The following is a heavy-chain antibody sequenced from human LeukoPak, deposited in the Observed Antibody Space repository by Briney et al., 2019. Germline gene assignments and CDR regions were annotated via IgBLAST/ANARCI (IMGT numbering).Heavy chain of an antibody. J-gene: IGHJ6*02. V-gene: IGHV4-4*07. CDR2: IYTSGST. CDR1: GGSISNYY. Sequence: SETLSLTCTVSGGSISNYYWSWIRQPAGEGLEWIGRIYTSGSTTYSPSLKSRVTMSVDTSKNQFSLQLSSVSAADTAVYYCARQYFGSGKYYYAMDVWGQGTTVTVSS. D-gene: IGHD3-10*01. CDR3: ARQYFGSGKYYYAMDV.